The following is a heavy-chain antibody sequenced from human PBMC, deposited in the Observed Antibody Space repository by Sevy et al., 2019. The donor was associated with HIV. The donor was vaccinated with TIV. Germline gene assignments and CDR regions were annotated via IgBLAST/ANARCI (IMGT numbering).Heavy chain of an antibody. V-gene: IGHV3-48*03. J-gene: IGHJ4*02. Sequence: SCAASGFTFSSYEMNWVRQAPGKGLEWVSYISNSGTTISYSDSVKGRFTISRDNARNSLYLQMNSLRAEDTAVYYCARDLPPSATTVAHFDCWGQGTLVTVSS. CDR2: ISNSGTTI. D-gene: IGHD4-17*01. CDR3: ARDLPPSATTVAHFDC. CDR1: GFTFSSYE.